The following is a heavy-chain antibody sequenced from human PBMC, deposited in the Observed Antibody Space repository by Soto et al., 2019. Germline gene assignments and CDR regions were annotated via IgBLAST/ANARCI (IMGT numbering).Heavy chain of an antibody. CDR2: VNSDVSST. CDR1: GFTFSSYW. CDR3: AREGNYGNHHDGFDI. V-gene: IGHV3-74*01. Sequence: EVQLVESGGGLVQPGGSLRLSCAASGFTFSSYWMHWVRQAPGKGLVWVSRVNSDVSSTNYADSVKGRFTISRDNAKDTLNLQVNSLRAEDTAVYYCAREGNYGNHHDGFDIWGQGTMVTVSS. J-gene: IGHJ3*02. D-gene: IGHD3-16*01.